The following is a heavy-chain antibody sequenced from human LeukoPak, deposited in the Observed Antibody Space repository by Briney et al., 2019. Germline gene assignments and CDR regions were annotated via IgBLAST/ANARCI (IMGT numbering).Heavy chain of an antibody. CDR2: IHQSGDT. CDR3: ARLIAADPQLDY. CDR1: GGSISSYY. V-gene: IGHV4-59*12. D-gene: IGHD6-25*01. J-gene: IGHJ4*02. Sequence: SETLSLTCTVSGGSISSYYWSWIRQPPGKGLEWIGYIHQSGDTYQNPSLRGRVTVSLDRSKNEFYLKLNSVAAADTAVYYCARLIAADPQLDYWGQGTLVTVSS.